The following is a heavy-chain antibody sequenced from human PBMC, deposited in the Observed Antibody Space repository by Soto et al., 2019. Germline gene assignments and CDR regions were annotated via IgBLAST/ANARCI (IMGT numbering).Heavy chain of an antibody. D-gene: IGHD1-26*01. CDR1: WGTLSSHS. V-gene: IGHV1-69*13. J-gene: IGHJ5*02. CDR3: ARAWELNGWFDP. CDR2: IIPIFGTA. Sequence: SVEGSCQASWGTLSSHSINWVGQAPGQGLEWMGGIIPIFGTANYAQKFQGRVTITADESTSTAYMELSSLRSEDTAVYYCARAWELNGWFDPWGQGTLVTVSS.